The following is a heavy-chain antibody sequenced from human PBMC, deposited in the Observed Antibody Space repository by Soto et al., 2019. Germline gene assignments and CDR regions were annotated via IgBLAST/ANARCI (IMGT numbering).Heavy chain of an antibody. J-gene: IGHJ1*01. Sequence: ASVKVSCKVSGYTLTELSMHWVRQAPGKGLEWMGGSDPEDGETIYAQKFQGRVTMTEDTSTDTAYMELSSLRSEDTAVYYCATVVAGPGPGYFQHWGQGTLVTVSS. CDR1: GYTLTELS. V-gene: IGHV1-24*01. CDR3: ATVVAGPGPGYFQH. D-gene: IGHD6-19*01. CDR2: SDPEDGET.